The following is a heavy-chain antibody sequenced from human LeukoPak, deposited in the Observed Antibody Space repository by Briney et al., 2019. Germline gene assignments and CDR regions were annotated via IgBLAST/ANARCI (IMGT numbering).Heavy chain of an antibody. CDR3: ARRSGSITILAYFDY. CDR2: IYYSGSA. V-gene: IGHV4-39*01. J-gene: IGHJ4*02. CDR1: GXSISSSSYY. D-gene: IGHD3-3*01. Sequence: SETLSLTCTVSGXSISSSSYYWGWIRQPPGKGLEWIGSIYYSGSAYYNPSLKSRVTISVDTSKNQFSLKLSSVTAADTAVYYCARRSGSITILAYFDYWGQGTLVTVSS.